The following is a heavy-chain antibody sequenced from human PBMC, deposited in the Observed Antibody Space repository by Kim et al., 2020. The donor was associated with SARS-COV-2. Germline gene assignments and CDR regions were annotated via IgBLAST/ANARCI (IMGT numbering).Heavy chain of an antibody. Sequence: SVKVSCKASGGTFSSYAISWVRQAPGQGLEWMGRIIPILGIANYAQKFQGRVTITADKSTSTAYMELSSLRSEDTAVYYCAWGITMFRGVIIPSPFDYWGQGTLVTVSS. CDR1: GGTFSSYA. CDR2: IIPILGIA. J-gene: IGHJ4*02. V-gene: IGHV1-69*04. CDR3: AWGITMFRGVIIPSPFDY. D-gene: IGHD3-10*01.